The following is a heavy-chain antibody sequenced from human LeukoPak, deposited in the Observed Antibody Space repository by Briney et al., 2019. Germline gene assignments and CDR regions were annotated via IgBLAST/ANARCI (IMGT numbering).Heavy chain of an antibody. V-gene: IGHV1-2*02. CDR3: AREWADAFDI. CDR2: INPNSGGT. J-gene: IGHJ3*02. Sequence: GASVKVSCKASGYTFTGYFIHWVRQAPGQGLEWMGWINPNSGGTNYAQKFQGRVTMTRDTSITTAYMELSRLRSDDTAVYYCAREWADAFDIWGQGTMVTVSS. D-gene: IGHD1-26*01. CDR1: GYTFTGYF.